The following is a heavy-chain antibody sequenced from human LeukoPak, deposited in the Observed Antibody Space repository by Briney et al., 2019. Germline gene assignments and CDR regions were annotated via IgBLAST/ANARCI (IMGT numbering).Heavy chain of an antibody. CDR1: GYTFTSYG. Sequence: ASVKVSCKASGYTFTSYGISWVRQAPGQGLEWMGWISAYNGNTNYAQKLQGRVTMTTDTSTSTAYMELRSLRSDDTAVYYCARDQRGYYDSSGYYYPRFDPWGQGTLVTVSS. CDR2: ISAYNGNT. D-gene: IGHD3-22*01. CDR3: ARDQRGYYDSSGYYYPRFDP. V-gene: IGHV1-18*01. J-gene: IGHJ5*02.